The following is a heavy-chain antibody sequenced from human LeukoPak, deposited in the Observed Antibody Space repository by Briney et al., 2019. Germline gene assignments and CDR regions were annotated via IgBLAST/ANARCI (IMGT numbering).Heavy chain of an antibody. V-gene: IGHV4-31*03. J-gene: IGHJ4*02. CDR2: IYYSGST. CDR1: GGSISSSGYY. D-gene: IGHD4-23*01. CDR3: AREVYGGPLFDY. Sequence: SETLSLTCTVSGGSISSSGYYWSWIRQHPGKGLEWIGYIYYSGSTYYNPSLKSRVTISVDTSKNQFSLKLSSVTAADTAVYYCAREVYGGPLFDYWGQGTLVTVSS.